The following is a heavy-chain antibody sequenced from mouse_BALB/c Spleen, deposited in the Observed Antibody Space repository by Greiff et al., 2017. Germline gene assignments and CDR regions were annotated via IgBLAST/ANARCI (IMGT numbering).Heavy chain of an antibody. CDR2: ISSGGGST. Sequence: EVQLVESGGGLVKPGGSLKLSCAASGFAFSSYDMSWVRQTPEKRLEWVAYISSGGGSTYYPDTVKGRFTISRDNAKNTLYLQMSSLKSEDTAMYYCARHGGHYFDYWGQGTTLTVSS. CDR3: ARHGGHYFDY. CDR1: GFAFSSYD. J-gene: IGHJ2*01. V-gene: IGHV5-12-1*01.